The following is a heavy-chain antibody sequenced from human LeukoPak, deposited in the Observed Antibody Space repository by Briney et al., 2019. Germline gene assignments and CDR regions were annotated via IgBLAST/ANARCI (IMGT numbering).Heavy chain of an antibody. CDR1: GASISTYY. V-gene: IGHV4-59*12. J-gene: IGHJ3*02. D-gene: IGHD6-13*01. CDR2: IFYSGST. Sequence: SETLSLTCTVSGASISTYYWSWIRQPPGRGLQWIGYIFYSGSTNCNPSLESRVTISLDTSKNQFSLKLTSVTAADMAVYYCARESVAAAGTKAFDIWGQGTMVTVSS. CDR3: ARESVAAAGTKAFDI.